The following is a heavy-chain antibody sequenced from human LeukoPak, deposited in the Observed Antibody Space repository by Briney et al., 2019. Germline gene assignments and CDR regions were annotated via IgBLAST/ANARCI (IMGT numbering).Heavy chain of an antibody. CDR1: GGSFSGYF. CDR2: INHSADT. Sequence: SETLSLTCAVYGGSFSGYFFSWLRQPPGKGLEWIGEINHSADTKYNPSLMSRVSISVDTSKNQFSLKLSSVTAADTAVYYCATVRGDSARYYYYYYMDVWGKGTTVTVSS. V-gene: IGHV4-34*01. CDR3: ATVRGDSARYYYYYYMDV. D-gene: IGHD4-17*01. J-gene: IGHJ6*03.